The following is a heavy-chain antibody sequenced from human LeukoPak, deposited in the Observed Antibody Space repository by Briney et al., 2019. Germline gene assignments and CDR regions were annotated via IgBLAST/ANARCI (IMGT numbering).Heavy chain of an antibody. D-gene: IGHD6-13*01. J-gene: IGHJ4*02. V-gene: IGHV1-2*06. CDR3: ARAGLGQQLGGAHY. CDR2: INPNSGGT. Sequence: ASVKVSRKASGYTFTSYYMHWVRQAPGQGLEWMGRINPNSGGTNYAQKFQGRVTMTRDTSISTAYMELSRLRSDDTAVYYCARAGLGQQLGGAHYWGQGTLVTVSS. CDR1: GYTFTSYY.